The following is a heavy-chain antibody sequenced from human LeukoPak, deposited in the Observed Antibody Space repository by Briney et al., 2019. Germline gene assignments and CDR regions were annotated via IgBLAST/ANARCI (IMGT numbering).Heavy chain of an antibody. CDR1: GYTFTNYY. CDR3: AIADPIWFGAYGMDV. D-gene: IGHD3-10*01. Sequence: ASVKVSCKASGYTFTNYYISWVRQATGQGLEWMGWMNPAGEDAGYAQKFQGRVTMTRNTSISTAYMELSSLRSEDTAVYYCAIADPIWFGAYGMDVWGQGTTVTVSS. CDR2: MNPAGEDA. V-gene: IGHV1-8*01. J-gene: IGHJ6*02.